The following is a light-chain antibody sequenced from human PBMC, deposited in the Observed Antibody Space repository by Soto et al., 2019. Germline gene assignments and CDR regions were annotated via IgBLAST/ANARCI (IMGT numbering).Light chain of an antibody. CDR1: QSVSSY. CDR2: DAA. CDR3: QQRSDWVT. Sequence: EVVLTQSPATLSLSPGERATLSCRASQSVSSYLVWYQQKPGQAPRLLIYDAANRAIGIPARFSGSGSGIDFTLTISSLEPEDSAVYYCQQRSDWVTFGQGTKLEIK. V-gene: IGKV3-11*01. J-gene: IGKJ2*01.